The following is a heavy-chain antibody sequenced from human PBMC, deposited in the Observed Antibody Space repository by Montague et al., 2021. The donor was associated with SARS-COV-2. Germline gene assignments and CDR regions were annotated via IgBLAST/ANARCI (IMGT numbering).Heavy chain of an antibody. CDR2: ISDSGST. CDR1: GGSLNNYF. CDR3: ARVGSSGPGEY. J-gene: IGHJ4*02. V-gene: IGHV4-59*08. D-gene: IGHD3-22*01. Sequence: SETLSLTCTVSGGSLNNYFWSWIRQPPGKGLEWVGYISDSGSTKYNPSLQSRVTISVDTARNQFSLKLLSVTAADTAFYYCARVGSSGPGEYWGQGILVSASS.